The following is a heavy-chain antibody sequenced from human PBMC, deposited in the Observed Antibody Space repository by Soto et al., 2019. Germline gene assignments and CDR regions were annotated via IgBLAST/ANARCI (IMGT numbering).Heavy chain of an antibody. CDR3: ARDLFPPSEPPYCTNGVCHGSDP. CDR1: GFTFSSYS. CDR2: ISSSSSYI. D-gene: IGHD2-8*01. Sequence: GGSLRLSCAASGFTFSSYSMNWVRQAPGKGLEWVSSISSSSSYIYYADSVKGRFTISRDNAKNSLYLQMNSLRAEDTAVYYCARDLFPPSEPPYCTNGVCHGSDPWGQGTLVTVSS. V-gene: IGHV3-21*01. J-gene: IGHJ5*02.